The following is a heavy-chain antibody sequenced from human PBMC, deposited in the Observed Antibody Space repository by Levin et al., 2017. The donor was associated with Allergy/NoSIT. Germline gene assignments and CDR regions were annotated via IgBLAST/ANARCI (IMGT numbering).Heavy chain of an antibody. J-gene: IGHJ4*02. D-gene: IGHD3-22*01. CDR1: GGSFSGYY. CDR3: ALGSSGYYLDY. Sequence: GSLRLSCTVYGGSFSGYYWSWIRQPPGKGLDWIGEINHSGGTDYNPSPKSRVTISVDTSKNQFSLKLTSVTAADTAVYYCALGSSGYYLDYWGQGALVTVSS. V-gene: IGHV4-34*01. CDR2: INHSGGT.